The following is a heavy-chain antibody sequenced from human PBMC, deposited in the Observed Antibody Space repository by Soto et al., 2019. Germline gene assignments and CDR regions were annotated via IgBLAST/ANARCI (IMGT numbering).Heavy chain of an antibody. CDR2: IYFSGST. Sequence: QLQLQESGSGLVKPSETLSLTCTVSGGSISSSIYYWGWIRQPPGKGLEWIGSIYFSGSTNYNPSLKGRVTMSVDTSKNQYSLKLYSVTAADTAVYYCARHPSSSWAYYFYMDVWGIGTTVTVSS. CDR1: GGSISSSIYY. CDR3: ARHPSSSWAYYFYMDV. J-gene: IGHJ6*03. D-gene: IGHD6-6*01. V-gene: IGHV4-39*01.